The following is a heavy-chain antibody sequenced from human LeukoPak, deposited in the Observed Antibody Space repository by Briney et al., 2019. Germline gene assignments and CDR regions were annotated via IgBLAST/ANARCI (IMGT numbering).Heavy chain of an antibody. CDR2: IYYSGST. CDR1: DGSISSYF. D-gene: IGHD3-16*01. V-gene: IGHV4-59*12. J-gene: IGHJ4*02. CDR3: ARDSIMITFGGVLASDFDY. Sequence: PSDTLSLTGTASDGSISSYFWSWIRQPPGKGLEWIGYIYYSGSTNYNPSLKSRVTTSVDTSKNQFSLKLSSVTAADTAVYYCARDSIMITFGGVLASDFDYWGQGTLVTVSS.